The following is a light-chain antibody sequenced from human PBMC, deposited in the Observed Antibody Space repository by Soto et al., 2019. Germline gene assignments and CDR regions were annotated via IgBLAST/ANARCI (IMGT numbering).Light chain of an antibody. CDR1: QSVSSNY. CDR2: GAS. Sequence: EIVLTQSPGTLSLSPGERATLSRRASQSVSSNYLAWYQQKPGQAPRLLIYGASSRATGIPDRFSGSGSGTDFTLTISRLEPEDFAVYYCQQYGWSPYTFGQGTKLEIK. J-gene: IGKJ2*01. CDR3: QQYGWSPYT. V-gene: IGKV3-20*01.